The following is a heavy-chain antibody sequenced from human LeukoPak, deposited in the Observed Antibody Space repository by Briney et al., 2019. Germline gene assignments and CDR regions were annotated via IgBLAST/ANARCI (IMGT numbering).Heavy chain of an antibody. V-gene: IGHV3-7*01. J-gene: IGHJ4*02. CDR3: ATSHDSAAND. Sequence: GGSLRLSCAASGFAFSNFWMSWVRQAPGKGLEWLANIRGDGGLKFYVDSEKGRFTISRDNAKNSLYLQLSGLRVEDSAVYYCATSHDSAANDWGQGTLVTVSS. CDR2: IRGDGGLK. D-gene: IGHD3-22*01. CDR1: GFAFSNFW.